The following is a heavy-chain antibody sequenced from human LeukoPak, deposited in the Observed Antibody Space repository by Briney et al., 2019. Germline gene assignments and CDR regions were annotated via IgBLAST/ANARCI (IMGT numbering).Heavy chain of an antibody. CDR1: GFTFSSCT. CDR2: ISRSGSYI. V-gene: IGHV3-21*01. CDR3: ARDAGYYYDVYYFDY. D-gene: IGHD3-22*01. Sequence: GGSLRLSCAASGFTFSSCTMNWVRQAPGKGLEWVSSISRSGSYIYYADPVKGRFTISRDNAKNSLYLQMNSLRAEDTAVYYCARDAGYYYDVYYFDYWGQGTQVTVSS. J-gene: IGHJ4*02.